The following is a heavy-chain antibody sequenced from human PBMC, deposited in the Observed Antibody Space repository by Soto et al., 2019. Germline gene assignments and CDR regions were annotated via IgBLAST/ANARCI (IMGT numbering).Heavy chain of an antibody. D-gene: IGHD3-10*01. CDR1: GFTFGGYA. CDR3: AKGTYYYGSGSYYAFDY. J-gene: IGHJ4*02. Sequence: EVQLLESGGGLVQPGGSLRLSCAASGFTFGGYAMSWVRQAPGKGLEWVSAISGSGGSTYYADSVKGRFTIARDNPKNTLYLQMNSLRAEDTAVYYCAKGTYYYGSGSYYAFDYWGQGTLVTVSS. V-gene: IGHV3-23*01. CDR2: ISGSGGST.